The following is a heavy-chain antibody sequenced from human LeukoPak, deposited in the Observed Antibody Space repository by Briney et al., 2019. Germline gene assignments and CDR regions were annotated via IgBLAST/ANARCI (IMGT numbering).Heavy chain of an antibody. D-gene: IGHD6-13*01. V-gene: IGHV1-2*02. CDR2: INPNSGGT. J-gene: IGHJ4*02. CDR1: GYTFTNYA. Sequence: ASVKVSCKASGYTFTNYAIAWVRQAPGQGLEWMGWINPNSGGTNYAQKFQGRVTMTRDTSISTAYMELSRLRSDDTAVYYCASASKIAAAGADYWGQGTLVTVSS. CDR3: ASASKIAAAGADY.